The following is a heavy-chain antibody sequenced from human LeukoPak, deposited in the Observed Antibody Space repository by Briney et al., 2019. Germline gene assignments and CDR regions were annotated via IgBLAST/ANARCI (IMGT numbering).Heavy chain of an antibody. CDR2: IIPILGIA. CDR3: ARGSVAPLDY. V-gene: IGHV1-69*04. D-gene: IGHD4-23*01. CDR1: GGTFSSYA. Sequence: SVKVSCKASGGTFSSYAISWVRQAPGQGLEWMGRIIPILGIANYEQKFQGRVTITRNTSISTAYTELSSLRSEDTAVYYCARGSVAPLDYWGQGTLVTVSS. J-gene: IGHJ4*02.